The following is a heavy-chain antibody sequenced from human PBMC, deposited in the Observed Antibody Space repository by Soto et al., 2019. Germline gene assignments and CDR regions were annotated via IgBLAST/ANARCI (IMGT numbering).Heavy chain of an antibody. CDR1: GFTFSDYY. CDR2: ISTSGIYT. V-gene: IGHV3-11*05. Sequence: QVQLVESGRGLVKPGGSLRLSCAASGFTFSDYYMSWIRQAPGKGLEWVSYISTSGIYTNYTDAVKGRFTISRDNAKKSVYLQMNSLRADDTALYYCARGQYWFDPWGQGTLVTVSS. CDR3: ARGQYWFDP. J-gene: IGHJ5*02.